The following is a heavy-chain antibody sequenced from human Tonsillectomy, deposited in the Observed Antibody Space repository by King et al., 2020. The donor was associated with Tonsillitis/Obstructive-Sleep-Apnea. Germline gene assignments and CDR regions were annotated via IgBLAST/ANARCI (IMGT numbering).Heavy chain of an antibody. Sequence: EQLVESGGGLVQPGGSLRLSCAASGFTFSSYAMSWVRQAPGKGLEWVSAISGSGGSTYYADSVKGRFTISRDNSKNTLYLQMNSLRAEDTAVYYCAKGGYCSSTSCYYNWFDPWGQGTLVTVSS. D-gene: IGHD2-2*01. V-gene: IGHV3-23*04. CDR3: AKGGYCSSTSCYYNWFDP. J-gene: IGHJ5*02. CDR2: ISGSGGST. CDR1: GFTFSSYA.